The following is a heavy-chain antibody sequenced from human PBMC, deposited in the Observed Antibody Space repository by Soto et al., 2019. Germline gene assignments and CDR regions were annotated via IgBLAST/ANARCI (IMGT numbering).Heavy chain of an antibody. Sequence: ESGGGVGQPGRSLRLSCAASGFTFSNYGMHWVRQAPGKGLEWVAVILNDGSNRYHADSVKDRFTISRDNSKNTLYLQMNSRRAEDTAVYYCARDDEYSGNGMDVWGQGTTVTVS. CDR1: GFTFSNYG. D-gene: IGHD3-10*01. V-gene: IGHV3-33*01. CDR2: ILNDGSNR. J-gene: IGHJ6*02. CDR3: ARDDEYSGNGMDV.